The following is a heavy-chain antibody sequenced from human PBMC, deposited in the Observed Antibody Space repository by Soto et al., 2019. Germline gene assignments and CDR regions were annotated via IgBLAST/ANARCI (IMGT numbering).Heavy chain of an antibody. V-gene: IGHV1-24*01. Sequence: ASVKVSCKASGYTFTGYYMHWVRQAPGKGLEWMGGFDPEDGETIYAQKFQGRVTMTEDTSTDTAYMELSSLRSEDTAVYYCATVRPQWLAPFDYWGQGTLVTVSS. CDR3: ATVRPQWLAPFDY. CDR2: FDPEDGET. CDR1: GYTFTGYY. J-gene: IGHJ4*02. D-gene: IGHD6-19*01.